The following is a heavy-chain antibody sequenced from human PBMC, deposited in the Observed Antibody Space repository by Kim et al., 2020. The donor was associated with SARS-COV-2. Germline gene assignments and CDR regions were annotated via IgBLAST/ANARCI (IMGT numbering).Heavy chain of an antibody. D-gene: IGHD3-10*01. J-gene: IGHJ6*02. CDR2: INPSVGST. CDR3: ARVGTVRGVEFYYYYGMDV. V-gene: IGHV1-46*01. Sequence: ASVKVSCKASGYTFTSYYMHWVRQAPGQGLEWMGIINPSVGSTSYAQKFQGRVTMTRDTSTSTVYMELRSLRSEDTAVYYCARVGTVRGVEFYYYYGMDVWGQGTTVTVSS. CDR1: GYTFTSYY.